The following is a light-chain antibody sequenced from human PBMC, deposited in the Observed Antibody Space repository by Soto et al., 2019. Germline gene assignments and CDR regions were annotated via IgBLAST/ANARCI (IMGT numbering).Light chain of an antibody. CDR2: EVS. V-gene: IGLV2-14*01. CDR1: SSDVGGYNY. CDR3: FSYTSKSTWL. Sequence: QSALTQPASVSGSPGQSITISCTGTSSDVGGYNYVSWFQQHPGIVPKLMIYEVSNRPSGVSNRFSGSKSVNTAALTISGLQSEDEAYYYCFSYTSKSTWLFGGGTKLTVL. J-gene: IGLJ2*01.